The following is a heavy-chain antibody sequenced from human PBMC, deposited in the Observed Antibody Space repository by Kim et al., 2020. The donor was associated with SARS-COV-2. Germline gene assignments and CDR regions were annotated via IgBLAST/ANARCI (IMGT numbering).Heavy chain of an antibody. Sequence: YYADSMTGRFTISMDKAKNSLYLQLNSLRAEDTAVYYCARECAPYTPCDYWGQGTLVTVSS. CDR3: ARECAPYTPCDY. V-gene: IGHV3-11*04. D-gene: IGHD5-18*01. J-gene: IGHJ4*02.